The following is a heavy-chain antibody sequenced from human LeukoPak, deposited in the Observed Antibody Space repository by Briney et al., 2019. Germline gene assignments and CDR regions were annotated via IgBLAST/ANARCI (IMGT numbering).Heavy chain of an antibody. V-gene: IGHV3-74*01. D-gene: IGHD6-13*01. J-gene: IGHJ6*03. CDR2: INSDGSSI. CDR3: ARGEGNKVWYSSSWGPYYYYYMDV. CDR1: GFTFSSYW. Sequence: QPGGSLRLSCAASGFTFSSYWMHWVRQAPGKGLVWVSRINSDGSSISYADSVKGRFTISRDNAKNTLYLQMNSLRAEDTAVYYCARGEGNKVWYSSSWGPYYYYYMDVWGKGTTVTVSS.